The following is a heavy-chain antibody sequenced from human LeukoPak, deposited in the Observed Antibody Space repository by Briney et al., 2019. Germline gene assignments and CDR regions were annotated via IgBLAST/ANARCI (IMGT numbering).Heavy chain of an antibody. V-gene: IGHV1-18*01. J-gene: IGHJ6*02. Sequence: GASVKVSCTASGYTFTSYGISWVRQAPGQGLEWMGWISAYNGNTNYAQKLQGRVTMTTDTSTSTAYMELRSLRSDDTAVYYCARDTMVRGVTDYYYGMDVWGQGTTVTVSS. CDR1: GYTFTSYG. CDR3: ARDTMVRGVTDYYYGMDV. CDR2: ISAYNGNT. D-gene: IGHD3-10*01.